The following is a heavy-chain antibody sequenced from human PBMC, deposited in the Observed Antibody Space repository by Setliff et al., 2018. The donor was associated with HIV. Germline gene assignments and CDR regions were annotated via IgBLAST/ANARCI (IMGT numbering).Heavy chain of an antibody. Sequence: GESLKISCVASGFNFNDYSMHWVRQTPGKTLEWVSLISWDSGRSDYAVSVRGRFTISRDNSKNSLYLQMQSLRPEDTALYYCAKGTMNHDFLTGYSPFDSCGQGTQVTV. CDR3: AKGTMNHDFLTGYSPFDS. CDR1: GFNFNDYS. J-gene: IGHJ4*02. CDR2: ISWDSGRS. V-gene: IGHV3-43D*03. D-gene: IGHD3-9*01.